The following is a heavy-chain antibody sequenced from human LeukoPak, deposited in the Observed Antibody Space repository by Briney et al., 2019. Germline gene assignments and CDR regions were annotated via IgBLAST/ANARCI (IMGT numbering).Heavy chain of an antibody. V-gene: IGHV1-69*13. Sequence: SVKVSCKASGGTFSSYAISWVRQAPGQGLEWMGGIIPVFGTANYAQKFQGRVTITADESTSTAYMELSSLRSEDTAVYYCARGGYSGSYLLFYYYGMDVWGQGTTVTVSS. CDR3: ARGGYSGSYLLFYYYGMDV. CDR1: GGTFSSYA. CDR2: IIPVFGTA. J-gene: IGHJ6*02. D-gene: IGHD1-26*01.